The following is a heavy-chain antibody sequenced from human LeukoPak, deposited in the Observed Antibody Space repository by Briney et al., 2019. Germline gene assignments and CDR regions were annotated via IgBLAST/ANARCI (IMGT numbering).Heavy chain of an antibody. CDR3: ARGGAGETIFGVVVDNYGMDV. CDR2: IYSGGST. Sequence: PGGSLRLSCAASGFTVSSNYMSWVRQAPGKGLEWVSVIYSGGSTYYADSVKGRFAISRDNSKNTLYLQMNSLRAEDTAVYYCARGGAGETIFGVVVDNYGMDVWGQGTTVTVSS. V-gene: IGHV3-53*01. D-gene: IGHD3-3*01. CDR1: GFTVSSNY. J-gene: IGHJ6*02.